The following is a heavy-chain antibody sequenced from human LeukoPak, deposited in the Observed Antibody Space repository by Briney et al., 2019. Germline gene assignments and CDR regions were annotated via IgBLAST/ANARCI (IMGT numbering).Heavy chain of an antibody. CDR1: GYTFTGYY. Sequence: ASVKVCCKASGYTFTGYYMHWVRQAPGQGLEWMGWINPNSGGTNSAQKFQGRVTMTRDTSISTAYMELSRLRSDDTAVYYCARVGSDSSGWRRFDYWGQGTLVTVSS. D-gene: IGHD6-19*01. CDR2: INPNSGGT. CDR3: ARVGSDSSGWRRFDY. V-gene: IGHV1-2*02. J-gene: IGHJ4*02.